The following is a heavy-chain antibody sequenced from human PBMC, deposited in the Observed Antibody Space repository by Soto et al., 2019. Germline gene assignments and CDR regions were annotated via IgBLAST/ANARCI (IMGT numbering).Heavy chain of an antibody. CDR2: ISSSSSYI. CDR1: GVTFSSYS. V-gene: IGHV3-21*01. J-gene: IGHJ4*02. Sequence: GGSLRLSCAASGVTFSSYSMNWVRQAPGRGLEWVSSISSSSSYIYYADSVKGRFTISRDNAKNSLYLQMNSLRAEDTAVYYCARDISSGHDYWGQGTLVTVSS. CDR3: ARDISSGHDY. D-gene: IGHD6-19*01.